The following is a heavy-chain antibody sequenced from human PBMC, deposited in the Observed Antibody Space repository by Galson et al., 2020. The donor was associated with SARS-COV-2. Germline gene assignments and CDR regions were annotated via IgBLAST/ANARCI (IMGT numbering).Heavy chain of an antibody. CDR2: TSYLGST. D-gene: IGHD2-15*01. V-gene: IGHV4-61*08. Sequence: SETLSLTCTVSGGSLSSDGYYWSWIRLPPGKGLEWLGYTSYLGSTRYNPSLKDRVSISVDTSKNQFSLKVSSVTAADTAMYYCARGDITPHYYMDVWGKGTAVTVSS. CDR3: ARGDITPHYYMDV. J-gene: IGHJ6*03. CDR1: GGSLSSDGYY.